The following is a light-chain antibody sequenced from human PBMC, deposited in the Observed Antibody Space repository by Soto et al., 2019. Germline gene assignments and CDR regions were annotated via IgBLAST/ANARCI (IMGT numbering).Light chain of an antibody. CDR1: SSDVGAYNY. V-gene: IGLV2-14*01. J-gene: IGLJ3*02. CDR3: SSYTTSSTWV. Sequence: QSVLTQPASVSGSPGQSITISCTGTSSDVGAYNYVSWYRQHPGKGPELIIYKVTDRPSGVSSRFSGSKSGNTASLTISGLQAEDEADYYYSSYTTSSTWVFGGGTKLTVL. CDR2: KVT.